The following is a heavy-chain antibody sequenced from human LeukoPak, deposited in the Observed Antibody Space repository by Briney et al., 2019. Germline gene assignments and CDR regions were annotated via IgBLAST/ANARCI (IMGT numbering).Heavy chain of an antibody. J-gene: IGHJ6*03. CDR3: ARGGYYYLDV. V-gene: IGHV4-61*10. Sequence: SQTLSLTCTVSGASITSASYYWIWIRQPAGKRLEWIAYIFHNGNTKYNPSLWSRVTISIDTSRNQVFLNLNSVTAADTAVYYCARGGYYYLDVWGKGTTVTVSS. CDR1: GASITSASYY. CDR2: IFHNGNT.